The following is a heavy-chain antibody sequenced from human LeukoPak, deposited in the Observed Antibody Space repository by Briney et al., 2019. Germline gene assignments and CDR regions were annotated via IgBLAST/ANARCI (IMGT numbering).Heavy chain of an antibody. Sequence: GASVKVSCKASGSTFTGYYIHWVRQAPGQGLEWMGWINPNSGGTNYAQKFQGRVTMTRDTSISTAYMELRSLRSDDTAVYYCARCRASLRTPPYWYFDLWGRGTLVTVSS. CDR1: GSTFTGYY. V-gene: IGHV1-2*02. CDR3: ARCRASLRTPPYWYFDL. CDR2: INPNSGGT. D-gene: IGHD5/OR15-5a*01. J-gene: IGHJ2*01.